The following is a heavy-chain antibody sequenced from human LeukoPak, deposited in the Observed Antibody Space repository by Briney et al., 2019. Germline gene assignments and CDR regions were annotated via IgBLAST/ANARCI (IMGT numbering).Heavy chain of an antibody. CDR3: ATAGRRYFDWLSALHY. CDR2: IYTSGST. V-gene: IGHV4-4*07. J-gene: IGHJ4*02. CDR1: GGSISSYY. D-gene: IGHD3-9*01. Sequence: SETLSLTCTVSGGSISSYYWSWIRQPAGKGLEWIGRIYTSGSTNYNPSLKSRVTMSVDTSKNQFSLKLSSVTAADTAVYYCATAGRRYFDWLSALHYWGQGTLVTVSS.